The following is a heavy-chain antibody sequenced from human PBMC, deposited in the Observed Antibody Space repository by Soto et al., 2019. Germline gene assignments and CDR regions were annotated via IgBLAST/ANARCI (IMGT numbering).Heavy chain of an antibody. D-gene: IGHD4-4*01. CDR3: AKSYSYPYYFDN. CDR2: LSGGGGST. V-gene: IGHV3-23*01. CDR1: GFTFSSYS. Sequence: GGSLILSCAASGFTFSSYSMAWVRQSPGKGLEWVSALSGGGGSTYYADSVKGRFIISRDKSKNTVYLQMDSLSAEDTAEYYCAKSYSYPYYFDNWGQGTLVTVSS. J-gene: IGHJ4*02.